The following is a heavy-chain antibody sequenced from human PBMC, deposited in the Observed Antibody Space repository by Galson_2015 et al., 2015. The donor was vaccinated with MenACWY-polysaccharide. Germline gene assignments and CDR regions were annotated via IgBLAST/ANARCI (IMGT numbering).Heavy chain of an antibody. D-gene: IGHD3-9*01. CDR2: ISSSSSYI. CDR3: ARAPSGILTGSYDY. Sequence: SLRLSCAASGFTFSSYSMNWVRQAPGKGLEWVSSISSSSSYIYYADSVKGRFTISRDNAKNSLYLQMNSLRAEDTAVYFCARAPSGILTGSYDYWGQGTLVTVSS. J-gene: IGHJ4*02. V-gene: IGHV3-21*01. CDR1: GFTFSSYS.